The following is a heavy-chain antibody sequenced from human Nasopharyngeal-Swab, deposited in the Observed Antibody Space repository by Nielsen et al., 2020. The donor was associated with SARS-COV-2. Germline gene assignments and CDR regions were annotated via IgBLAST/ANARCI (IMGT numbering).Heavy chain of an antibody. CDR2: IYPGDSDT. V-gene: IGHV5-51*01. CDR3: ARLQPDYGGKYNWFDP. Sequence: KVSCKGSGYSFTSYWIGWVRQMPGKGLERMGIIYPGDSDTRYSPSFQGQVTISADKSISTAYLQWSSLKASDTAMYYCARLQPDYGGKYNWFDPWGQGTLVTVSS. D-gene: IGHD4-23*01. CDR1: GYSFTSYW. J-gene: IGHJ5*02.